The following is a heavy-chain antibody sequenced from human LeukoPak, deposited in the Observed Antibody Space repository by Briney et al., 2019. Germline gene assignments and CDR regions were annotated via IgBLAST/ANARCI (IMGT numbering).Heavy chain of an antibody. J-gene: IGHJ3*02. CDR1: GGSVSSGSYY. V-gene: IGHV4-61*01. CDR3: ATYGEVVAATIDI. CDR2: IYYSGST. Sequence: TSETLSLTCTGSGGSVSSGSYYWSWIRQPPGKGLEWIGYIYYSGSTNYNPSLKSRVTISVDTSKNQFSLKLSSVTAADTAVYYCATYGEVVAATIDIWGQGTMVTVSS. D-gene: IGHD2-15*01.